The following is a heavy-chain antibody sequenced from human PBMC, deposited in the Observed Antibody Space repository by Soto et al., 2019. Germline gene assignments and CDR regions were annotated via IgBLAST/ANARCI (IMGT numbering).Heavy chain of an antibody. D-gene: IGHD6-6*01. CDR3: AKDLEYSSSKLGWYYYYGMDV. Sequence: QVQLVESGGGVVQPGRSLRLSCAASGFTFSSYGMHWVRQAPGKGQEWVAVISYDGSNKYYADSVKGRFTISRDNSKNPLYLQMNSLRAEDTAVYYCAKDLEYSSSKLGWYYYYGMDVWGQGTTVTVSS. CDR2: ISYDGSNK. J-gene: IGHJ6*02. CDR1: GFTFSSYG. V-gene: IGHV3-30*18.